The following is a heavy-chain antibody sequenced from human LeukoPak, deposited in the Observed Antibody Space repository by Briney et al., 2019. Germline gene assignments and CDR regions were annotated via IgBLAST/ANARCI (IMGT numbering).Heavy chain of an antibody. Sequence: PSETLSLTCTVSGGSISSGGYYWSWIRQHPGKGLEWIGYIYYSGSTYYNPSLRSRVTISVDTSKNQFSLKLSSVTAADTAVYYCAREKVRTIFGVVIKGGYWFDPWGQGTLVTVSS. CDR1: GGSISSGGYY. CDR3: AREKVRTIFGVVIKGGYWFDP. D-gene: IGHD3-3*01. V-gene: IGHV4-31*03. CDR2: IYYSGST. J-gene: IGHJ5*02.